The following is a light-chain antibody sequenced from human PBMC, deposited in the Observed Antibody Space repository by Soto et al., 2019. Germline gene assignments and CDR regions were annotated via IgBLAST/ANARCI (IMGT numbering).Light chain of an antibody. J-gene: IGLJ2*01. Sequence: QSVLTQPPSASGTPGQRVTISCSGSSTNIGSNTVNWYQQVPGMAPKLLIYSDSQRPSGVPDRFSGSESGTSVSLAISGLQSEDEADYYCAAWDDSLRVVLFGGGTKVTV. CDR3: AAWDDSLRVVL. CDR1: STNIGSNT. CDR2: SDS. V-gene: IGLV1-44*01.